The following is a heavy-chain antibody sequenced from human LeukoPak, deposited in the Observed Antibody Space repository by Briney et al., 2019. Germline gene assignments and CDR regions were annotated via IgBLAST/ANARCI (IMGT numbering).Heavy chain of an antibody. J-gene: IGHJ4*02. CDR2: IRYDGSNK. Sequence: GGSLRLSCAASGFTFSSYGMHWVRQAPGKGPEWVAFIRYDGSNKYYADSVKGRFTISRDNSKNTLYLQMNSLRAEDTAVYYCAKSLSSSWNFDYWGQGTLVTVSS. D-gene: IGHD6-13*01. V-gene: IGHV3-30*02. CDR1: GFTFSSYG. CDR3: AKSLSSSWNFDY.